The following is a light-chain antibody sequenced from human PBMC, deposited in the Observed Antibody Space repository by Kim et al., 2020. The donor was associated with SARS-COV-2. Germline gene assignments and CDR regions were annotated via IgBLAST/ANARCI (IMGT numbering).Light chain of an antibody. Sequence: CPGERATLACRASQSVSCSYLAWYQQKPGQAPRLLIYGASSRATGIPDRFSGSGSGTGFTLTISRLEPEDFAVYYCQQYGSSRWTFGQGTKVEIK. CDR1: QSVSCSY. V-gene: IGKV3-20*01. CDR2: GAS. J-gene: IGKJ1*01. CDR3: QQYGSSRWT.